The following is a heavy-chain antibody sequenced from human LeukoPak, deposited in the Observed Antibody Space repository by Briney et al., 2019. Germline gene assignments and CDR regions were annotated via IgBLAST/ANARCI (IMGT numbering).Heavy chain of an antibody. V-gene: IGHV4-38-2*01. CDR1: GYSISSGYY. Sequence: PSETLSLTCAVSGYSISSGYYWGWIRQPPGKGLEWIGSIYHSGSTYYNPSLKSRVTISVDTSKNQFSLKLSSVTAADTAVYYCARLYYDILTGYLLVQGNYGMGVWGKGTTVTVSS. CDR3: ARLYYDILTGYLLVQGNYGMGV. D-gene: IGHD3-9*01. J-gene: IGHJ6*04. CDR2: IYHSGST.